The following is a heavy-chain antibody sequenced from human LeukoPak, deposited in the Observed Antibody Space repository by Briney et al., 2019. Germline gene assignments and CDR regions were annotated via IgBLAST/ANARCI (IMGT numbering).Heavy chain of an antibody. J-gene: IGHJ4*02. CDR3: QAEADIRDFEPTLDY. D-gene: IGHD3-9*01. Sequence: PGGSLRLSCAASGFIFSSYWMSWVRQAPGKGLEWLANIKQDGSEKYYVDSVKGRFTISRDNAKNSLYLQMNSLRAEDTAVYYFQAEADIRDFEPTLDYWGQGTLVTVSS. CDR1: GFIFSSYW. V-gene: IGHV3-7*01. CDR2: IKQDGSEK.